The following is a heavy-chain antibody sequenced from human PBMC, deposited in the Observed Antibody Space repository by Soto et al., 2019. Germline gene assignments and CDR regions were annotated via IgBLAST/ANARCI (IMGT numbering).Heavy chain of an antibody. D-gene: IGHD2-2*01. V-gene: IGHV1-18*01. CDR1: GYTFTSYG. CDR3: ARDIVVVPAAMVGFDY. CDR2: ISAYNGNT. Sequence: GASVKVSCKASGYTFTSYGISWVRQAPGQGLEWMGWISAYNGNTNYAQKLQGRVTMTTDTSTSTAYMELRSLRSDDTAVYYCARDIVVVPAAMVGFDYWGQGTLVTVSS. J-gene: IGHJ4*02.